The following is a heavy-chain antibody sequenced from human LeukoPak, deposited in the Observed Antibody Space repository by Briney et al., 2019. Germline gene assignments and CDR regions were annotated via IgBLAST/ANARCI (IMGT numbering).Heavy chain of an antibody. CDR2: IYTSGST. D-gene: IGHD6-13*01. V-gene: IGHV4-4*07. J-gene: IGHJ4*02. Sequence: PSETLSLTCTASGGSISSYYWSWIRQPAGKGLEWIGRIYTSGSTNYNPSLKSRVTMSVDTSKNQFSLKLSSVTAADTAVYYCARRLGYSSSWYEEDWGQGTLVTVSS. CDR3: ARRLGYSSSWYEED. CDR1: GGSISSYY.